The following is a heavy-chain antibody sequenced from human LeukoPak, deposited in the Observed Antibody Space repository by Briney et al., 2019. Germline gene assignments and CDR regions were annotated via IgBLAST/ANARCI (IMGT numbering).Heavy chain of an antibody. CDR3: ARVLYYYDSSGYSVRHTFDY. D-gene: IGHD3-22*01. CDR2: IYYSGST. CDR1: GGSISSYY. J-gene: IGHJ4*02. V-gene: IGHV4-59*06. Sequence: SETLSLTCTVSGGSISSYYWSWVRQQPGKGLDWIGYIYYSGSTYYNPSLKSRLTISADTSKNQFSLKLSSVTAADTAVYYCARVLYYYDSSGYSVRHTFDYWGQGILVTVSS.